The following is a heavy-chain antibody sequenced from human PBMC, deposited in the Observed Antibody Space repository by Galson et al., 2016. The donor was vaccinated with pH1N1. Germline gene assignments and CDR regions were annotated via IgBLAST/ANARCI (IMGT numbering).Heavy chain of an antibody. J-gene: IGHJ4*02. CDR1: GDSIGTYY. CDR2: IHHSGKT. CDR3: ARYRITSSEGYFDF. Sequence: ETLSLTCTVSGDSIGTYYWSWIRQSPGKGPEWIGQIHHSGKTGYNPSLEGRLTMSIDTSKNQFSLMLTYVTAADAAVYYCARYRITSSEGYFDFWGQGTRVTVSS. V-gene: IGHV4-59*01. D-gene: IGHD3-16*02.